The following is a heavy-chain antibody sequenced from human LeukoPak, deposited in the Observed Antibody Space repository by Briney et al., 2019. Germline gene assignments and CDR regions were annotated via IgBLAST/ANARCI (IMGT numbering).Heavy chain of an antibody. CDR3: AKDRYYYDSSGSEPAFDY. Sequence: GGSLRLSCAASGFTFSSYAMSWVRQAPGKGLEWVSAISGSGGSTYYADSVKGRFTISRDNSKNTLYLQMNGLRAEDTAVYYCAKDRYYYDSSGSEPAFDYWGQGTLVTVSS. CDR2: ISGSGGST. J-gene: IGHJ4*02. CDR1: GFTFSSYA. V-gene: IGHV3-23*01. D-gene: IGHD3-22*01.